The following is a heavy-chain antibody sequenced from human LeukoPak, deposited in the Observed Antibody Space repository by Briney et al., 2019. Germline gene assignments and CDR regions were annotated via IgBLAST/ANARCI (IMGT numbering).Heavy chain of an antibody. J-gene: IGHJ4*02. D-gene: IGHD1-1*01. Sequence: ASLKVSCKASGYTFTGYYIHWVRLAPGQGLEWMGYINPDSGGTNYAQKFQGRVTMTRDTSISTAYMELSGLTSDDTAVYYCARSITATGHWGQGTLVTVSS. CDR3: ARSITATGH. V-gene: IGHV1-2*02. CDR2: INPDSGGT. CDR1: GYTFTGYY.